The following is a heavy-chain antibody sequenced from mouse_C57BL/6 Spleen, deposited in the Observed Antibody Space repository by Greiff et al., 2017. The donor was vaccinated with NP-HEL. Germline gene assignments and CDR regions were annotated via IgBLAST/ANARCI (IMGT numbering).Heavy chain of an antibody. CDR1: GFTFSDFY. V-gene: IGHV7-1*01. D-gene: IGHD2-2*01. CDR3: ARADGYYWYFDV. Sequence: EVKLVESGGGLVQSGRSLRLSCATSGFTFSDFYMEWVRQAPGKGLEWIAASRNKANDYTTEYSASVKGRFIVSRDTSQSILYLQMNALRAEDTAIYYCARADGYYWYFDVWGTGTTVTVSS. J-gene: IGHJ1*03. CDR2: SRNKANDYTT.